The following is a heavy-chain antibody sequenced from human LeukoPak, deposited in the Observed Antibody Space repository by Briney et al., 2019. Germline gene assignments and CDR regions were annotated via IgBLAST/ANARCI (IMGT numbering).Heavy chain of an antibody. V-gene: IGHV3-53*01. D-gene: IGHD6-19*01. Sequence: GGSLRLSCAASGFTVSSNYMSWVRQAPGKGLEWVSVIYSGGSTCYADSVKGRFTISRDNSKNTLYLQMNSLRAEDTAVYYCARAGSSGWYADYWGQGTLVTVSS. J-gene: IGHJ4*02. CDR3: ARAGSSGWYADY. CDR2: IYSGGST. CDR1: GFTVSSNY.